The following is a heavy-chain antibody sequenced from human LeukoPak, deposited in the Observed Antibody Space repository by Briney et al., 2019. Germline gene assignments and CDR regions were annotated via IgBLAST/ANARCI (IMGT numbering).Heavy chain of an antibody. J-gene: IGHJ4*02. Sequence: GSLRLSCAASGFTFSSYAMSWVRQAPGKGLEWIGSIYYSGSTYYNPSLKSRVTISVDTSKNQFSLKLSSVTAADTAVYYCARDKRYWGQGTLVTVSS. CDR3: ARDKRY. CDR1: GFTFSSYA. V-gene: IGHV4-39*07. CDR2: IYYSGST.